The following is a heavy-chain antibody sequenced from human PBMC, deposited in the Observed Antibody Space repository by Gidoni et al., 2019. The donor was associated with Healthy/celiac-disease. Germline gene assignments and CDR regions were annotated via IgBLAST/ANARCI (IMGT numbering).Heavy chain of an antibody. CDR3: ERVRVQLWSDWYYYGMDV. Sequence: QVQLVQSGAEVKKPGSSVKVSCKASGYTFPSSAMHWVRQDPGQRLEWMGWINAGNGNTKYSQKFQGRVTINRDTSASTAYMELSSLRSEDTAVYYCERVRVQLWSDWYYYGMDVWGQGTTVTVSS. CDR1: GYTFPSSA. V-gene: IGHV1-3*01. CDR2: INAGNGNT. D-gene: IGHD5-18*01. J-gene: IGHJ6*02.